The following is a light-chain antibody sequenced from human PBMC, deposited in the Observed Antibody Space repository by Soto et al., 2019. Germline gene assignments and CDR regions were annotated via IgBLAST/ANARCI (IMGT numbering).Light chain of an antibody. CDR2: GIS. J-gene: IGKJ5*01. CDR3: QQYSKWPIT. CDR1: QSVNSN. V-gene: IGKV3-15*01. Sequence: AQTTGSPSGWPGEKTTVSCGASQSVNSNYLAGYQQHPGQPPRLLIYGISTRATGIPARLSGSGSGTESSLTMSRLSSEEFAVSYCQQYSKWPITVGQGTRLEIK.